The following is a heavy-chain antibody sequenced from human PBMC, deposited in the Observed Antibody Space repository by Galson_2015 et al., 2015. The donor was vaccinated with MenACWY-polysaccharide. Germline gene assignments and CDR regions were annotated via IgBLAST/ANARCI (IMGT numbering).Heavy chain of an antibody. CDR3: ATHPKGTDSRWYDY. V-gene: IGHV3-23*01. Sequence: SLRLSCAASGFDFSSYAMSWVRQAPGKGLEWVSTMSGRRGYTYYAESVKGRFTISRDNSKNTLYLQMSNLRAGDTAIYSCATHPKGTDSRWYDYWGQGTLVTVSS. D-gene: IGHD3-22*01. CDR2: MSGRRGYT. CDR1: GFDFSSYA. J-gene: IGHJ4*02.